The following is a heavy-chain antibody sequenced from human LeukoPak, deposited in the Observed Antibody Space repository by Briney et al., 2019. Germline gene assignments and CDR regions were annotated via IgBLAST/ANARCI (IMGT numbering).Heavy chain of an antibody. CDR1: GFTFSSYS. D-gene: IGHD1-26*01. CDR2: ISSSSSYI. J-gene: IGHJ4*02. V-gene: IGHV3-21*01. CDR3: AKWTIVGANFAY. Sequence: PGGSLRLSCAASGFTFSSYSMNWVRQAPGKGLEWVSSISSSSSYIYYADSVKGRFTISRDNAKNSLYLQMNSLRAEDTSVYYCAKWTIVGANFAYWGQGTLVTVSS.